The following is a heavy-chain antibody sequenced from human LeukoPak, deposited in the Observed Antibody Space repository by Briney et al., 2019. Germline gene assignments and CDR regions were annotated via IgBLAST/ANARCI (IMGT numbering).Heavy chain of an antibody. CDR3: ARDRVSGSYPDAFDI. J-gene: IGHJ3*02. V-gene: IGHV4-4*07. CDR2: IYTSGST. CDR1: GGSISSYY. Sequence: SETLSLTCTVSGGSISSYYWSWIRQPAGKGLEWIGRIYTSGSTNYNPSLKSRVTMSVDTSKNQFSLKLSSVTAADTAVYYCARDRVSGSYPDAFDIWGQGTVVTVSS. D-gene: IGHD1-26*01.